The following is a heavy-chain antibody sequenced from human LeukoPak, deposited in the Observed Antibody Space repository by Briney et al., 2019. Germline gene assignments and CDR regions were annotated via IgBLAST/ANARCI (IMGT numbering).Heavy chain of an antibody. D-gene: IGHD2-2*01. V-gene: IGHV3-30*02. Sequence: GGSLRLSCAASGFTFSSYGMHWVRQAPGKGLEWVAFIRFDGSNKYYTDSVKGRFTLSRDNSKNTLYLQTNSLRAEDTAVYYCAKFNRQYCSSTSCYGGFDYWGQGTLVTVSS. CDR3: AKFNRQYCSSTSCYGGFDY. CDR2: IRFDGSNK. J-gene: IGHJ4*02. CDR1: GFTFSSYG.